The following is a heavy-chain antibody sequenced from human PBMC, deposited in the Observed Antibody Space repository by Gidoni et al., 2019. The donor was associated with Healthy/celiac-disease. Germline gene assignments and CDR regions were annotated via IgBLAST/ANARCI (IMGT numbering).Heavy chain of an antibody. D-gene: IGHD6-6*01. V-gene: IGHV1-24*01. CDR2: FDPEDGET. J-gene: IGHJ6*02. Sequence: QVQLVQSGSAVKKPGASVKVSCKVSGYTLTELSMHWVRQAPGKGLEWMGGFDPEDGETIYAQKFQGRVTMTEDTSTDTAYMELSSLRSEDTAVYYCATVDRIAARPFDYYGMDVWGQGTTVTVSS. CDR1: GYTLTELS. CDR3: ATVDRIAARPFDYYGMDV.